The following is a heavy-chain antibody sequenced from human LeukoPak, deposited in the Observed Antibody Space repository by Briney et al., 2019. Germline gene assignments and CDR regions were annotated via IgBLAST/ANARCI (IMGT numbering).Heavy chain of an antibody. D-gene: IGHD3-22*01. CDR1: GFTFSSYS. CDR2: ISSSSSYI. V-gene: IGHV3-21*01. CDR3: AREAYYYDSSGYRYGFDY. Sequence: PGGSLRLSCAASGFTFSSYSMNWVRQAPGKGLEWVSSISSSSSYIYYADSVKGRFTISRDNAKNSLYLQMNSLRAEDTAVYYCAREAYYYDSSGYRYGFDYWGQGTLVTVSS. J-gene: IGHJ4*02.